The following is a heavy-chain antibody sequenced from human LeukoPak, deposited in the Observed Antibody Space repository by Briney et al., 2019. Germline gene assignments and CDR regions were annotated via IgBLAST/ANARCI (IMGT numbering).Heavy chain of an antibody. CDR1: GFTFSSYS. D-gene: IGHD4-17*01. Sequence: PGGSLRLSCAASGFTFSSYSMNWVRQAPGKGLEWVSSISSSSSYIYYADSVKGRFTVYRDNGKKLVHLQLNSLRAEDTAVYFCAGIPHPDYADAQWGQGTLVIVSS. CDR3: AGIPHPDYADAQ. V-gene: IGHV3-21*01. CDR2: ISSSSSYI. J-gene: IGHJ4*02.